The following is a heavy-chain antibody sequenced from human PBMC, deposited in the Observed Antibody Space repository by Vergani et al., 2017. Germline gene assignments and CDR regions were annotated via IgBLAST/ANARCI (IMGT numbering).Heavy chain of an antibody. CDR2: INHRGST. D-gene: IGHD5-18*01. Sequence: QVQLQQWGAGLLKPSETLSLTCAVYGGSFSGYYWSWIRQPPGKGLEWIGEINHRGSTNYNPSLKSRVTISVDPAKNQFSLKLSSVTAADTAVYYCARAYTAMAVDYWGQGTLVTVSS. CDR1: GGSFSGYY. V-gene: IGHV4-34*01. J-gene: IGHJ4*02. CDR3: ARAYTAMAVDY.